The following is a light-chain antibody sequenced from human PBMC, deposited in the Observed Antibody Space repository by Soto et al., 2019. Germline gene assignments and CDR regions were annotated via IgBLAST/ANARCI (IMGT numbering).Light chain of an antibody. CDR3: QQYNNWPHT. CDR2: GAF. V-gene: IGKV3-15*01. Sequence: EIVMTQSPATLSVSPGGRVTLSCRASQSVDINLAWYQHRPGQSPRLLVCGAFTRATGLPARFSGRGSGTEFTLTISSLQFEEFAVYYCQQYNNWPHTFGQGTKLDI. CDR1: QSVDIN. J-gene: IGKJ2*01.